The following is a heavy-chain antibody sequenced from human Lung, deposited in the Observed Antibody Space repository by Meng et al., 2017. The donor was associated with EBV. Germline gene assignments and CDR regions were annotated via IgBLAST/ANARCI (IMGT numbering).Heavy chain of an antibody. CDR3: ARAEITFGGLFVPEPKFDY. CDR1: GGSFRGYY. CDR2: INHSGHT. D-gene: IGHD3-16*02. V-gene: IGHV4-34*02. Sequence: QARLQPWGAGLLKPSETLSLRCAFSGGSFRGYYWSWIRQSPERGLEWIGEINHSGHTNYNPSLKSRVTISVDTSKNQFSLNLSSVTAADTAVYYCARAEITFGGLFVPEPKFDYWGQGTLVTVSS. J-gene: IGHJ4*02.